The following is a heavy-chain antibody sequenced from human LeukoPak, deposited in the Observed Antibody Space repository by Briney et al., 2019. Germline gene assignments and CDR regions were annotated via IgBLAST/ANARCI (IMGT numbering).Heavy chain of an antibody. V-gene: IGHV3-64*01. Sequence: GGSLRLSCAASGFTFSIYAMHWVRQAPGKGLEYVSAISSNGGSTYYANSVKGRFTISRDNSKNTLYLQMGSLRAEDMAVYYCARAALPRRDGYNFYDYWGQGTLVTVSS. CDR1: GFTFSIYA. J-gene: IGHJ4*02. D-gene: IGHD5-24*01. CDR3: ARAALPRRDGYNFYDY. CDR2: ISSNGGST.